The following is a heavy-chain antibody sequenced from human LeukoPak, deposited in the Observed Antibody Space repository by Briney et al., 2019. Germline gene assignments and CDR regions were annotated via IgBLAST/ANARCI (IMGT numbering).Heavy chain of an antibody. CDR2: ISGSGGST. J-gene: IGHJ4*02. V-gene: IGHV3-23*01. Sequence: PRGSLRLSCAASGFTFSSYAISWVRQAPGKGLEWVSAISGSGGSTYYADSVKGRFTISRDNSKNTLYLQMNSLRAEDTAVYYCAKIGETWIQLWLQHPFDYWGQGTLVTVSS. CDR3: AKIGETWIQLWLQHPFDY. CDR1: GFTFSSYA. D-gene: IGHD5-18*01.